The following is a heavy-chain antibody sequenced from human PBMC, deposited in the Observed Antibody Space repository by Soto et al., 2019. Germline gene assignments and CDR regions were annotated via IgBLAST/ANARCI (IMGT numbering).Heavy chain of an antibody. CDR1: GFTFSDFG. CDR3: AKTVTIYAVDPADY. J-gene: IGHJ4*02. CDR2: ISASGDAT. D-gene: IGHD3-3*01. V-gene: IGHV3-23*01. Sequence: PGGSLRLSCAASGFTFSDFGMSWVRQAPGKGLEWVSVISASGDATYYAASVKGRFTLSRDNSRNTLYLQMNSLTVADTAVYYCAKTVTIYAVDPADYWGQGTQVTVSS.